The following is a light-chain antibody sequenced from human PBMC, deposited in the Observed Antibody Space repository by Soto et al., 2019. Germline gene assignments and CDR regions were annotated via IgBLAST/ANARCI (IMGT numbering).Light chain of an antibody. Sequence: QSVLTQPPAASGSPGQSVTISCTGSSSDVGGYNYVSWYQQHPGKAPKLMIYEVSKRPSGVPERLSGSKSGNTASLTVSGLQAEDEADYYCSSYGGSKTVVFGGGTKLAVL. J-gene: IGLJ2*01. CDR2: EVS. CDR3: SSYGGSKTVV. V-gene: IGLV2-8*01. CDR1: SSDVGGYNY.